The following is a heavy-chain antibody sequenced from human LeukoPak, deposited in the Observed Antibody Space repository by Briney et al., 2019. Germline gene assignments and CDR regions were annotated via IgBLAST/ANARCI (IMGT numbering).Heavy chain of an antibody. CDR3: ARGGPARFDY. J-gene: IGHJ4*02. V-gene: IGHV4-34*01. D-gene: IGHD2-2*01. CDR1: GGSFSGYY. Sequence: SETLSLTCAVYGGSFSGYYWSWIRQPPGKGLEWIWEINHSGSTNYNPSLKSRVTISVDTSKNQFSLKLSSVTAADTAVYYCARGGPARFDYWGQGTLVTVSS. CDR2: INHSGST.